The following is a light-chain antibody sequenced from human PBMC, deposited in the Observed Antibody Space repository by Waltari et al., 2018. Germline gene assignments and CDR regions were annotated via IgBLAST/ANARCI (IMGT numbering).Light chain of an antibody. Sequence: QSALTQPASVSGSPGQSITIPCIGTSNDVGRYYLVSWYPHPPGKAPKVLIYEVVKRPSGVSSRFSASKSGNTASLTISGLQADDEADYHCCSYAGTTTYVFGGGTKVTVL. V-gene: IGLV2-23*02. CDR2: EVV. CDR3: CSYAGTTTYV. J-gene: IGLJ1*01. CDR1: SNDVGRYYL.